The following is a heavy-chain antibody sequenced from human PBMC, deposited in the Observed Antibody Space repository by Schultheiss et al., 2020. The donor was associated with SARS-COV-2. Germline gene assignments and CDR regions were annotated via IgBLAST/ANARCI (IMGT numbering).Heavy chain of an antibody. CDR2: IYHSGST. Sequence: SETLSLTCTVSGGSISSSSYYWSWIRQSPGKGLEWIGEIYHSGSTNYNPSLKSRVTISVDTSKNQFSLKLSSVTAEDTAVYYCATQYCSGGSCSTSPLDYWGQGTLVTVSS. D-gene: IGHD2-15*01. V-gene: IGHV4-39*07. J-gene: IGHJ4*02. CDR3: ATQYCSGGSCSTSPLDY. CDR1: GGSISSSSYY.